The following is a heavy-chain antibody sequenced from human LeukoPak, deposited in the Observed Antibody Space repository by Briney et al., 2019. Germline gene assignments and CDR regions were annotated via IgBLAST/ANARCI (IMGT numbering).Heavy chain of an antibody. CDR2: ISWDGGST. CDR3: AKDMIWRVYGSGSYGMDV. J-gene: IGHJ6*02. V-gene: IGHV3-43*01. CDR1: GFTFDDYT. Sequence: GGSLRLSCAASGFTFDDYTMHWVRQAPGKGLEWVSLISWDGGSTYYADSVKGRFTISRDNSKNSLYLQMNSLRAEDTALYYCAKDMIWRVYGSGSYGMDVWGQGTTVTVSS. D-gene: IGHD3-10*01.